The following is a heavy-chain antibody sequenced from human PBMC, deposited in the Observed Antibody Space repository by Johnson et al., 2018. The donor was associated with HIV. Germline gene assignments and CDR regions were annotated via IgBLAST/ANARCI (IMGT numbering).Heavy chain of an antibody. D-gene: IGHD6-13*01. Sequence: QMLLVESGGGLVQPGGSLRLSCAASGFTFTSYWMSWVRQAPGKGLEWVAVISYDGSNKYYADSVKGRFPISRDNSKNTLYLQMNSLRAEDTAVYYCAREWIGHSSSWFRYAFDIWGQGTMVTVSS. CDR1: GFTFTSYW. V-gene: IGHV3-30*03. CDR3: AREWIGHSSSWFRYAFDI. J-gene: IGHJ3*02. CDR2: ISYDGSNK.